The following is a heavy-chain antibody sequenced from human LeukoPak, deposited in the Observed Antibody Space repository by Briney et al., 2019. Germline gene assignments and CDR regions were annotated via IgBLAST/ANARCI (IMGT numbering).Heavy chain of an antibody. CDR3: ARHYYGSGSLNYYIDY. J-gene: IGHJ4*02. D-gene: IGHD3-10*01. Sequence: SETLSLTCSVSDDSISSSSYYWGWIRQPPGKGLEWIGSIYYSGSTYYNPSLKSRVTISVDTSKNQFSLKLSSVTAADTAVYYCARHYYGSGSLNYYIDYWGQGTLVTVSS. CDR1: DDSISSSSYY. CDR2: IYYSGST. V-gene: IGHV4-39*01.